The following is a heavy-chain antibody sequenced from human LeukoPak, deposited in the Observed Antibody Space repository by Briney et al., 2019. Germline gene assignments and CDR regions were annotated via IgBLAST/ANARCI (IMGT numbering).Heavy chain of an antibody. CDR1: GFTFSTYG. CDR3: ARPIPADAGAFDI. CDR2: IWYDGSNK. J-gene: IGHJ3*02. V-gene: IGHV3-33*01. Sequence: GSLRLSCAASGFTFSTYGMHWVRQAPGKGLEWVTVIWYDGSNKYYADSVKGRFTISRDNSKNTMVLQMNSLRAEDTAVYYCARPIPADAGAFDIWGQGTMVTVSS. D-gene: IGHD6-13*01.